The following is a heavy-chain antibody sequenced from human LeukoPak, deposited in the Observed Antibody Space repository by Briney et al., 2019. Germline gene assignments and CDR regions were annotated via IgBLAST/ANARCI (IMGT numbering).Heavy chain of an antibody. CDR3: ARLTRLSTSPDRYYLDY. V-gene: IGHV4-4*09. CDR1: GDPISRYY. Sequence: SETLSLTCTVSGDPISRYYWSWIRQPPGKGLEWMGYIYTSGGTTYTPSLKGRVTISIDTSKNQFPLKLSSVTAADSAVYYCARLTRLSTSPDRYYLDYWGQGTLVTVSS. CDR2: IYTSGGT. D-gene: IGHD6-6*01. J-gene: IGHJ4*02.